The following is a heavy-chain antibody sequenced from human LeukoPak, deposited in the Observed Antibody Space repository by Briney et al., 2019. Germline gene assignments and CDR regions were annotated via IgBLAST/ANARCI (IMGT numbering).Heavy chain of an antibody. V-gene: IGHV4-38-2*01. CDR1: GGSISSGYF. CDR3: ARVDIAVLPASSFDL. D-gene: IGHD2-2*03. Sequence: SQTLSLTCAVSGGSISSGYFWGWIRQPPGKGLEWIGSINHSGTTYYNPSLKSRVTISVDTSKDQFSLELNSVTAADTAVYYCARVDIAVLPASSFDLWGRGTLVAVSS. CDR2: INHSGTT. J-gene: IGHJ2*01.